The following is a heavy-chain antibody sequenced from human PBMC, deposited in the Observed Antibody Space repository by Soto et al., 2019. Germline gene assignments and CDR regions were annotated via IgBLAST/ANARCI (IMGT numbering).Heavy chain of an antibody. J-gene: IGHJ4*02. V-gene: IGHV3-30*04. CDR1: GFTFSNDG. D-gene: IGHD1-1*01. CDR2: ISSDGRNE. CDR3: ARGGTPYFDC. Sequence: QPGGSLRLSCVASGFTFSNDGMVWVRQAPGKGLEWVTTISSDGRNEHYADSVKGRFTVSRDNSKNTLFLQMDSLRDEDTAVYYCARGGTPYFDCWGQGTLVTVSS.